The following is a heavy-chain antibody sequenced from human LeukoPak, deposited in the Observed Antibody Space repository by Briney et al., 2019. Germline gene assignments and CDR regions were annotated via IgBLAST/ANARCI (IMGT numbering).Heavy chain of an antibody. CDR3: ARAGSIAAAAD. Sequence: SETLSLTCTASGGSISSYYWSWIRQPAGKGLEWIGRIYTSGSTNYNPSPKSRVTISVDKSKNQFSLKLSSVIAADTAVYYCARAGSIAAAADWGQGTLVTVSS. D-gene: IGHD6-13*01. CDR2: IYTSGST. J-gene: IGHJ4*02. V-gene: IGHV4-4*07. CDR1: GGSISSYY.